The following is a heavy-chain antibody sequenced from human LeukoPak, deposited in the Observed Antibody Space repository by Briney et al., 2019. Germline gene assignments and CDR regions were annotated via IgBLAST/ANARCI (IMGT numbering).Heavy chain of an antibody. CDR1: GGSISSSSYY. J-gene: IGHJ4*02. CDR2: INHSGST. CDR3: AIVKRHYRIGYSSSWSWYDY. V-gene: IGHV4-39*07. D-gene: IGHD6-13*01. Sequence: PSETLSLTCTVSGGSISSSSYYWGRLPQPPGQGREWIGEINHSGSTNYNPSLKSRVTISVDTSKNQFSLKLSSVTAADTAVYYCAIVKRHYRIGYSSSWSWYDYWGQGTRVSVSS.